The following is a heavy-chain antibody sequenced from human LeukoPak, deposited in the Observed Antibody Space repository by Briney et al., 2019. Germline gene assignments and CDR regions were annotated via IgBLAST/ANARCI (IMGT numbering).Heavy chain of an antibody. Sequence: ETLSLTCTVSGGSISSGGYYWSWVRQAPGKGLEWVSSISGSGGSTYYGDSVKGRFTISRDNSKNTLYLQMNSLRAEDTAVYYCAKVSSSSWPVDYWGQGTLVTVSS. V-gene: IGHV3-23*01. CDR3: AKVSSSSWPVDY. CDR2: ISGSGGST. CDR1: GGSISSGGYY. J-gene: IGHJ4*02. D-gene: IGHD6-13*01.